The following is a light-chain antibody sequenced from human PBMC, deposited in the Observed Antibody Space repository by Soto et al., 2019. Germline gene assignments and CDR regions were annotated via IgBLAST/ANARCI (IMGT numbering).Light chain of an antibody. V-gene: IGKV1-39*01. CDR2: AAS. Sequence: DIQITQSPSSLSASVGDRVTITCRASQTISRNLNWYQQKPGKAPKLLIYAASSLQSGVPSTFSGSGSGTDFTLTISSMQPEDLANYYCQQSYSTPITFGPGTKVDIK. J-gene: IGKJ3*01. CDR1: QTISRN. CDR3: QQSYSTPIT.